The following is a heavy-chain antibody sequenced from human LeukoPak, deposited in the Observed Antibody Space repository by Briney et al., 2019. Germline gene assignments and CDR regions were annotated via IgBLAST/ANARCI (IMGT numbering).Heavy chain of an antibody. D-gene: IGHD1-26*01. J-gene: IGHJ4*02. CDR1: GFTVSSNY. CDR2: IYSGGST. V-gene: IGHV3-53*01. CDR3: AKTVSEVGTTLQY. Sequence: PGGSLRLSCAASGFTVSSNYMSWVRQAPGKGLEWVSVIYSGGSTYYADSVKGRFTISRDNSKNTLYLQMNSLRAEDTAVYYCAKTVSEVGTTLQYWGQGTLVTVSA.